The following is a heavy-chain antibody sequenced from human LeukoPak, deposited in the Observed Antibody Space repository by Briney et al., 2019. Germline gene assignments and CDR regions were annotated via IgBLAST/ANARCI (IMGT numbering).Heavy chain of an antibody. CDR3: ARAGWIITSGIDY. D-gene: IGHD3-10*01. Sequence: SETLSLTCAVSGYSISSGYYCAWLRQPPGKRLAWIGTIYHTGSTYYTPSLGSRVTISVDTSKNEFSLNLNSVTAADTAVYYCARAGWIITSGIDYWGQGALVTVSS. CDR1: GYSISSGYY. CDR2: IYHTGST. J-gene: IGHJ4*02. V-gene: IGHV4-38-2*01.